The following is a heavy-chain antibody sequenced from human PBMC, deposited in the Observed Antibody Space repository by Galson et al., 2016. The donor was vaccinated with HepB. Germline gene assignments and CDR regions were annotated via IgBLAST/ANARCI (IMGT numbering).Heavy chain of an antibody. CDR1: GFTFSSFW. Sequence: SLRLSCAASGFTFSSFWMSWVRQAPGKGLEWVANIKQDGSGKSYLDSVKGRFTISRDNAKNSLFLQMNSLRADDTAVYYCARAIATSYWGQGALVTVSS. CDR3: ARAIATSY. J-gene: IGHJ4*02. D-gene: IGHD5-24*01. V-gene: IGHV3-7*05. CDR2: IKQDGSGK.